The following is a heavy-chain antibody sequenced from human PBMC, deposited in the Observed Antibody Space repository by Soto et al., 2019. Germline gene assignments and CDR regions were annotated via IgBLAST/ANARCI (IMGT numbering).Heavy chain of an antibody. CDR3: AKDRITSDLLFYFQH. CDR1: GFTFSSYG. J-gene: IGHJ1*01. V-gene: IGHV3-30*18. D-gene: IGHD2-21*01. Sequence: QVQLVESGGGVVQPGRSLRLSCAASGFTFSSYGMHWVRQAPGKGLEWVAVISYDGSNKYYADSVKGRFTISRDNSKNTLYLQMNSLRAEDTAVYYCAKDRITSDLLFYFQHWGQGTLVTVSS. CDR2: ISYDGSNK.